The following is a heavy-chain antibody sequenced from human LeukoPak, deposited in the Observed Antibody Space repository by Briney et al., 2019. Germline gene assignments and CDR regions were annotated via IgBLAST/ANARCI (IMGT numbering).Heavy chain of an antibody. D-gene: IGHD3-3*01. CDR3: ASTIFGVVITPGDYYYYMDV. V-gene: IGHV1-2*02. CDR2: INPNSGGT. CDR1: GYTFTGYY. Sequence: ASVKVSSKASGYTFTGYYMHWVRQAPGQGLEWMGWINPNSGGTNYAQKFQGRVTMTRDTSISTAYMELSRLRSDDTAVYYCASTIFGVVITPGDYYYYMDVWGKGTTVTVSS. J-gene: IGHJ6*03.